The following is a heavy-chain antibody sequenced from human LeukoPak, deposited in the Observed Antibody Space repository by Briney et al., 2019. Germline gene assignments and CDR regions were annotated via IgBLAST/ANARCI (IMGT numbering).Heavy chain of an antibody. V-gene: IGHV3-30*18. CDR1: GFTFSSYG. J-gene: IGHJ4*02. D-gene: IGHD2-15*01. Sequence: QAGGSLRLSCAASGFTFSSYGMHWVRQAPGKGLEWVAVISYDGSNKYYADSVKGRFTISRDNSKNTLYLQMNSLRAEDTAVYYCAKEQGYCSGGSCLIESIDYWGQGTLVTVSS. CDR2: ISYDGSNK. CDR3: AKEQGYCSGGSCLIESIDY.